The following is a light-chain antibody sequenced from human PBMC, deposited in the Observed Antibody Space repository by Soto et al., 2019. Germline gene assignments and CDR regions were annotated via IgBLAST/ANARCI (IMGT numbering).Light chain of an antibody. CDR3: SSYTSSTTWV. J-gene: IGLJ3*02. Sequence: QSVLTQPASVSASPGQSITISCTGTSSDVGGSNFVSWYQQHPGKPPKLIIYDVATRPSGVSNRFSGSKSGSTASLTISGLQAEDESDYYCSSYTSSTTWVFGGGTKLTVL. CDR2: DVA. CDR1: SSDVGGSNF. V-gene: IGLV2-14*03.